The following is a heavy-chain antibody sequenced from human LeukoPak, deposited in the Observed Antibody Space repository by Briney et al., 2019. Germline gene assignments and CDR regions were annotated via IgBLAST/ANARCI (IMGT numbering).Heavy chain of an antibody. CDR1: GGSISSSTYS. Sequence: SETLSLTCSVSGGSISSSTYSWGWIRQPPGKGLEWIGRIYTSGSTNYNPSLKSRVTMSVDTSKNQFSLKLSSVTAADMAVYYCAAGGYYGDYLSDYWGQGTLVTVSS. CDR2: IYTSGST. J-gene: IGHJ4*02. V-gene: IGHV4-39*07. D-gene: IGHD4-17*01. CDR3: AAGGYYGDYLSDY.